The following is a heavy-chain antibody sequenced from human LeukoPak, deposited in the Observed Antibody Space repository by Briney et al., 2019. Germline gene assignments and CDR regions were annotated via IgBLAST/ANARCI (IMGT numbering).Heavy chain of an antibody. CDR2: ISAYNGNT. J-gene: IGHJ4*02. Sequence: ASVKVSCKASGYTFTSYGISWVRQAPGQGLEWMGWISAYNGNTNYAQKLQGRVTMTTDTSTSTAYMELRSLRSDDTAVYYCARDTYCSSTSCFPWDFDYWGQGTLVTVSS. D-gene: IGHD2-2*01. CDR1: GYTFTSYG. V-gene: IGHV1-18*01. CDR3: ARDTYCSSTSCFPWDFDY.